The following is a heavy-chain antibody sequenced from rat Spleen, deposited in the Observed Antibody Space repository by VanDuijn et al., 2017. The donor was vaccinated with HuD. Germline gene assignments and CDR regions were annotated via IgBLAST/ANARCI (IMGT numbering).Heavy chain of an antibody. D-gene: IGHD2-1*01. CDR1: GFTFSDHN. CDR3: ARQDTGPISMDA. V-gene: IGHV5-7*01. J-gene: IGHJ4*01. CDR2: ISYDGGST. Sequence: EVQLVESGGGLVQPGRSLKLSCAASGFTFSDHNMAWVRQAPKKGLEWVATISYDGGSTYYRDSVKGRFTISRDNAKSTRYLQMNSLKSEDTATYYGARQDTGPISMDAWGQGASVTVSS.